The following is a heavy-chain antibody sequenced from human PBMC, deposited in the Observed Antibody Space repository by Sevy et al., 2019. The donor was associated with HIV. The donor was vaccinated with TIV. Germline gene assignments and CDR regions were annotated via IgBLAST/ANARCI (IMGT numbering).Heavy chain of an antibody. CDR1: GYTFTGYY. CDR2: INPNSGGT. V-gene: IGHV1-2*02. CDR3: ARGWKYSSSSMRFNP. Sequence: ASVKVSCKASGYTFTGYYMHWVRQAPGQGLEWMGWINPNSGGTNYAQKFQGRVTMTRDTSISTAYMELSRLRSDDTAVYYCARGWKYSSSSMRFNPWGQGTLVTVSS. J-gene: IGHJ5*02. D-gene: IGHD6-6*01.